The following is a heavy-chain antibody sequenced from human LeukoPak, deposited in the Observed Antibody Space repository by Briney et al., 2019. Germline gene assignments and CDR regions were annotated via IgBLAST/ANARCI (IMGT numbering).Heavy chain of an antibody. CDR2: IYYSEST. Sequence: SETLSLTCSVSGGSISSSSYYWGWIRQPPGKGLEWIRSIYYSESTYYNPSLKSRVTISVDTSKNQFSLKLSSVTAADTAVYYCAKDSTEWFDYWGQGTLVTVSS. J-gene: IGHJ4*02. CDR3: AKDSTEWFDY. CDR1: GGSISSSSYY. D-gene: IGHD3-3*01. V-gene: IGHV4-39*07.